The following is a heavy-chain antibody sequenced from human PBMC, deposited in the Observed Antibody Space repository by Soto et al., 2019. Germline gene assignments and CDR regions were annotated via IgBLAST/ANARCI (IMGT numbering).Heavy chain of an antibody. CDR3: ARENRKVGYCGTTSCPFDL. Sequence: QVQLVESGGGLVKPGGSQRLSCAASGFDFSDYYMSWIRQVPGKGPEWLSQISSSGATMYYVDSVKGRFTVSRNNAQNSLFLQMNSLRAEDTAVYVCARENRKVGYCGTTSCPFDLWGQGSLVTVSS. CDR1: GFDFSDYY. J-gene: IGHJ4*02. D-gene: IGHD2-2*01. V-gene: IGHV3-11*01. CDR2: ISSSGATM.